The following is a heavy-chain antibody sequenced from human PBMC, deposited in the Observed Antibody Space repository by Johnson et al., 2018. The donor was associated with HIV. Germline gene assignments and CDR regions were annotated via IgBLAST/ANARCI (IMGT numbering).Heavy chain of an antibody. J-gene: IGHJ3*02. D-gene: IGHD4-23*01. Sequence: VQLVESGGGVVQPGRSLRLSCAASGFTFSIYDMHWVRQPTGKGLEWVSAIGTAGDTYYAASVRGRFTISRENAKNSLDLQMNSLRAGDTAVYYCARSGRSTLTPVPDAFDIWGQGTMVTVSS. CDR3: ARSGRSTLTPVPDAFDI. CDR1: GFTFSIYD. V-gene: IGHV3-13*01. CDR2: IGTAGDT.